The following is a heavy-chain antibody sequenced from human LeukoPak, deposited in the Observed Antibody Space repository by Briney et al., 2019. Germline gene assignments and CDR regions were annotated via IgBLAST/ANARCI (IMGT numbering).Heavy chain of an antibody. D-gene: IGHD3-9*01. CDR2: IYSGGST. CDR1: GFTVSSNY. Sequence: GGSLRLSCAASGFTVSSNYMSWVRQAPGKGLEWVSVIYSGGSTYYADSVKGRFTISRDNSKNTLYPQMNSLRAEDTAVYYCARGIYDILTGLYYYYGMDVWGQGTTVTVSS. J-gene: IGHJ6*02. CDR3: ARGIYDILTGLYYYYGMDV. V-gene: IGHV3-53*01.